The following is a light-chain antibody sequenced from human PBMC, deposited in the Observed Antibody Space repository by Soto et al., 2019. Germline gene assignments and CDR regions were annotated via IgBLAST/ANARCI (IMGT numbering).Light chain of an antibody. CDR2: GAS. CDR3: QQYGSSPEIT. V-gene: IGKV3-20*01. J-gene: IGKJ5*01. Sequence: EIVMTQSPANLSVSPGERATLSCRASQSVSSNLAWYQQKPGQAXRLPIYGASSRATGIPDRFSGIESGTDFFLTISRLEPEDFAAYYGQQYGSSPEITFSQGTRRENK. CDR1: QSVSSN.